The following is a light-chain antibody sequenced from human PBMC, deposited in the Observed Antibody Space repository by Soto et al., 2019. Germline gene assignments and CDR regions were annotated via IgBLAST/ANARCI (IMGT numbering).Light chain of an antibody. J-gene: IGLJ2*01. CDR1: SSNIGSNY. Sequence: QSVLTQPPSVSAAPGQKVTISCSGSSSNIGSNYAFWYQHLPATAPKLLIYDDDKRPSGIPDRFSGSKSGTSATLGITGLQTGDEADYYCGSWDGSLSAVVFGGGTKLTVL. CDR2: DDD. V-gene: IGLV1-51*01. CDR3: GSWDGSLSAVV.